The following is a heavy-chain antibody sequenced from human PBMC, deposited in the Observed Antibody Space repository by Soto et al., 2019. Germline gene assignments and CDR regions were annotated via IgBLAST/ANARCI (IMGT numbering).Heavy chain of an antibody. D-gene: IGHD3-10*01. J-gene: IGHJ4*02. V-gene: IGHV3-21*01. CDR1: GFTFSGYP. CDR2: ITTASTYI. Sequence: GGSLRLSCAASGFTFSGYPMNWVRQAPGKGLEWVASITTASTYIYYADSVKGRFTISRDNAKESLSLRMNSLRDEDTAVYYWARGIWFEESKAYYFDYWGQGIPVTVSS. CDR3: ARGIWFEESKAYYFDY.